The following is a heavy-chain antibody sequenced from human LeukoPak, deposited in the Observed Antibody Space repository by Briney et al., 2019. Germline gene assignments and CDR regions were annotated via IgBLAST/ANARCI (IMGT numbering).Heavy chain of an antibody. CDR3: ARFPGSAEYRHYYHMDV. V-gene: IGHV4-59*01. D-gene: IGHD2-15*01. CDR1: GGSISNYF. J-gene: IGHJ6*03. CDR2: IYYSESA. Sequence: SETLSLACTASGGSISNYFWTWIRQPPGKGLECIGYIYYSESANYNPSLKSRVTVSVDKSKNQFSLKLSSVTAADTAVYYCARFPGSAEYRHYYHMDVWGKGTTVTVSS.